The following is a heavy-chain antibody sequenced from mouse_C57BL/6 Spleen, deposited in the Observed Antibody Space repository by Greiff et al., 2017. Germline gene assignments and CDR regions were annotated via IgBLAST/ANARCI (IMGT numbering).Heavy chain of an antibody. Sequence: EVQLQQSGPELVKPGASVKISCKASGYTFTDYYMNWVKQSHGKSLEWIGDINPNNGGTSYNQKFKGKATLTVDKSSSTAYMELRSLTSEDSAVYYCASDGYPAWFAYWGKGTLVTVSA. D-gene: IGHD2-3*01. CDR1: GYTFTDYY. CDR3: ASDGYPAWFAY. V-gene: IGHV1-26*01. J-gene: IGHJ3*01. CDR2: INPNNGGT.